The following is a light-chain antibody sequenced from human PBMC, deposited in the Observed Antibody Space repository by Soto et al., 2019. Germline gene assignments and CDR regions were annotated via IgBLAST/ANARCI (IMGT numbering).Light chain of an antibody. CDR1: QSINW. V-gene: IGKV1-5*03. CDR3: QQYDTYSPMWT. Sequence: DIQLAQSPSTLSASVGDRITITCRATQSINWLAWYQQKPGKAPKLLIFEASRLESGVPSRFSGSGSGTEFTLTIRSLQPDDFGTYYCQQYDTYSPMWTFGQGTKVDVK. J-gene: IGKJ1*01. CDR2: EAS.